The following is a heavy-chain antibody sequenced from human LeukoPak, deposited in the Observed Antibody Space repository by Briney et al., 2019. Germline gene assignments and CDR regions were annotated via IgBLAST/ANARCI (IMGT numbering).Heavy chain of an antibody. CDR3: AKEISMYYYDSSGYFDY. Sequence: PGGSLRLSCAASGFTFSSYAMSWVRQAPGKGLEWVLAISGSGGSTYYADSVKGRFTISRDNSKNTLYPQMNSLRAEDTAVYYCAKEISMYYYDSSGYFDYWGQGTLVTVSS. V-gene: IGHV3-23*01. D-gene: IGHD3-22*01. CDR2: ISGSGGST. CDR1: GFTFSSYA. J-gene: IGHJ4*02.